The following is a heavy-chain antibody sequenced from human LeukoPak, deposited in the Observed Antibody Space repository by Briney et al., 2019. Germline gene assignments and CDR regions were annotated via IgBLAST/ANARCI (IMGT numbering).Heavy chain of an antibody. D-gene: IGHD2-15*01. CDR2: ISAYNGNT. CDR3: ARVISPQYCSGGSSYSVWFDP. CDR1: GYTFTSYG. V-gene: IGHV1-18*01. Sequence: ASVKVSCKASGYTFTSYGISWVRQAPGQGLEWMGWISAYNGNTNYAQKLQGRVTMTTDTSTSTAYMELRSLRSDDTAVYYCARVISPQYCSGGSSYSVWFDPWGQGTLVTVSS. J-gene: IGHJ5*02.